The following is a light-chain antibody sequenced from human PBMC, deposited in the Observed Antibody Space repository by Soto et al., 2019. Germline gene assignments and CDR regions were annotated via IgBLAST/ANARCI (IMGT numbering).Light chain of an antibody. Sequence: DIEMTQSPSSLSASVGDRVTITCRASQSISSYLNWYQQKPGKAPKLLIYAASSLQSGVPSRFGGSGSGTDFTLTISSLEPEDFSVYYCQQRYNWPITFGQGTRLEIK. CDR1: QSISSY. J-gene: IGKJ5*01. CDR3: QQRYNWPIT. CDR2: AAS. V-gene: IGKV1-39*01.